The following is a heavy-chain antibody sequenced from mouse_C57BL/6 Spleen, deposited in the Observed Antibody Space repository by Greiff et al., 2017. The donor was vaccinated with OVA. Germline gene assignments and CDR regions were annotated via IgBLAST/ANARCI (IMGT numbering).Heavy chain of an antibody. V-gene: IGHV1-26*01. CDR3: ARTFTGGNYAAWFAY. Sequence: LVKPGASVKISCKASGYTFTDYYMNWVKQSHGKSLEWIGDINPNNGGTSYNQKFKGKATLTVDKSSSTAYMELRSLTSEDSAVYYCARTFTGGNYAAWFAYWGQGTLVTVSA. D-gene: IGHD1-1*02. J-gene: IGHJ3*01. CDR1: GYTFTDYY. CDR2: INPNNGGT.